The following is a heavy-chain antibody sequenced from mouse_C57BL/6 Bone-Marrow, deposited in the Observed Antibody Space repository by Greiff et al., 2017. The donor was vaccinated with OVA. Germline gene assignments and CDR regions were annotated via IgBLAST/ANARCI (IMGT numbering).Heavy chain of an antibody. J-gene: IGHJ3*01. CDR1: GYSFTSYY. CDR3: AKDGYYVSVAY. D-gene: IGHD2-3*01. Sequence: QVQLQQSGPELVKPGASVKISCKASGYSFTSYYIHWVKQRPGQGLEWIGWIYPGSGNTKYNEKFKGKATLTADTSSSTAYMQLSSLTSEDSAVYYCAKDGYYVSVAYWGQGTLVTVSA. V-gene: IGHV1-66*01. CDR2: IYPGSGNT.